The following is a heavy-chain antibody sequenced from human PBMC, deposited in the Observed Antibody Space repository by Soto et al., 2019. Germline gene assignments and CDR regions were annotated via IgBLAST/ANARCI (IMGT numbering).Heavy chain of an antibody. J-gene: IGHJ6*02. CDR2: ISSDNRTI. CDR1: GFTFGHYS. Sequence: EVQLVESGGGLIQRGGSLRLSCAASGFTFGHYSMNWVRQAPGKGPEWVSYISSDNRTINYADSVKCRFIITRDNAKKSLYLQMHSLRDEDAAVYYCAREGWPLLQSGMDVWGQGTTVTVSS. D-gene: IGHD2-15*01. CDR3: AREGWPLLQSGMDV. V-gene: IGHV3-48*02.